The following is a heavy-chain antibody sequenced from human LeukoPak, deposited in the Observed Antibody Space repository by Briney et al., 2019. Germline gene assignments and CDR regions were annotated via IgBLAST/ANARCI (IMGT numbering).Heavy chain of an antibody. J-gene: IGHJ4*02. Sequence: PGGSLRLSCAASGFTFSIYAMSWVRQAPGKGLEWVSAISGSGGTTYYADSVKGRFTISRDNSKNTLYLQMNSLRAEDTAVYYCAKDRGVTFGGADLDYWGQGTLVTVSS. V-gene: IGHV3-23*01. CDR1: GFTFSIYA. CDR2: ISGSGGTT. D-gene: IGHD3-16*01. CDR3: AKDRGVTFGGADLDY.